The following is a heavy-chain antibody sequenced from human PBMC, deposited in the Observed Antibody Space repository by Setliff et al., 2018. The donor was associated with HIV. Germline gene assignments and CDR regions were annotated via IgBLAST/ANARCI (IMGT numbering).Heavy chain of an antibody. CDR3: AREVKWSHYYYMDV. V-gene: IGHV1-18*01. CDR2: VSAYNGKA. CDR1: GDTFTRFG. J-gene: IGHJ6*03. D-gene: IGHD2-15*01. Sequence: ASVKVSCKASGDTFTRFGFTWVRQAPGQGLEWMGWVSAYNGKARYAQNFQDRVTMTTDTSTSTAYMELRSLTSDDTAVYYCAREVKWSHYYYMDVWGKGTTVTVSS.